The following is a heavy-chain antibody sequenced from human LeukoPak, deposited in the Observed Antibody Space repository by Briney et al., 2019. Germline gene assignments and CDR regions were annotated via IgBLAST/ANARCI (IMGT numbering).Heavy chain of an antibody. J-gene: IGHJ5*02. Sequence: GGSLRLSCAASGFTFDDYGMSWVRQAPGKGLEWVSGINWNGGSTGYADSVKGRFTISRDNAKNSLYLQMTSLRAEDTPVYYCARDPLYLGSGTYNWFDPWGQGTLVTVSS. D-gene: IGHD2-15*01. CDR3: ARDPLYLGSGTYNWFDP. CDR2: INWNGGST. CDR1: GFTFDDYG. V-gene: IGHV3-20*04.